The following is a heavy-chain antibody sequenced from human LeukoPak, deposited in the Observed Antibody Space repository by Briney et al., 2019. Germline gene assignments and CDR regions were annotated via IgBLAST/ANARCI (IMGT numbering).Heavy chain of an antibody. V-gene: IGHV5-51*01. CDR2: IYPDDSDR. CDR3: ARLDTAMASDY. J-gene: IGHJ4*02. D-gene: IGHD5-18*01. Sequence: GESLKISCKGSGYNFISNWIGWVRQLPGKGLEWMGIIYPDDSDRRYSPSFQGQVTISVDKSINTAYLQWSSLKASDTAMYYCARLDTAMASDYWGQGTLVTVSS. CDR1: GYNFISNW.